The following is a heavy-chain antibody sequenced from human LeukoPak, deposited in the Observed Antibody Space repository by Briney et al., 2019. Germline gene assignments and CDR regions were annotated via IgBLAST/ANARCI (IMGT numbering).Heavy chain of an antibody. Sequence: ASVKVSCKASGYTFTGYYMHWVRQAPGQGLEWMGWINPNSGGTNYAQKFQGRVTMTRDASISTAYMGLSRLRSDDTAVYYCARCSSGWYFYYYYGMDVWGQGTTVTVSS. J-gene: IGHJ6*02. CDR3: ARCSSGWYFYYYYGMDV. CDR1: GYTFTGYY. CDR2: INPNSGGT. D-gene: IGHD6-13*01. V-gene: IGHV1-2*02.